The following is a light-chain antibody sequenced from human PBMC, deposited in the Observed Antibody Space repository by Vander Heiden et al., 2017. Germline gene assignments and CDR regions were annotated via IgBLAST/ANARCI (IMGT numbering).Light chain of an antibody. CDR3: HQYSSTPRT. CDR2: WAS. J-gene: IGKJ1*01. CDR1: QSVLYSPNNKNY. V-gene: IGKV4-1*01. Sequence: SLGERATINCKSSQSVLYSPNNKNYLAWYQQKPGQPPKLLIYWASTRQSGVPDRFSGSGSGTDFTLTISRLQAEDVAVYFCHQYSSTPRTFGQGTKVEIK.